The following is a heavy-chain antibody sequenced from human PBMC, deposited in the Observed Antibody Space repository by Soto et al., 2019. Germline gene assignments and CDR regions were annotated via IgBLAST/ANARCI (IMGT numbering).Heavy chain of an antibody. V-gene: IGHV3-30-3*01. D-gene: IGHD6-13*01. CDR3: AREGIAAAGTVFDY. J-gene: IGHJ4*02. Sequence: QVQLVESGGGVVQPGRSLRLSCAASGFTFSSYAMHWVRQAPGKGLEWVAVKSYDGSNKYYADSVKGRFTISRDNSKNTLYLQMNSLRAEDTAVYYCAREGIAAAGTVFDYWGQGTLVTVSS. CDR2: KSYDGSNK. CDR1: GFTFSSYA.